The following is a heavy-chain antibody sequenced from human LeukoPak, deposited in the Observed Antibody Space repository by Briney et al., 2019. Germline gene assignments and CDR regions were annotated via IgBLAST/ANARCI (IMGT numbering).Heavy chain of an antibody. CDR3: ARAQNEGYCSGGSCDAWFDP. CDR1: GGSISSYY. Sequence: KPSETLSLTCTVSGGSISSYYWSWLRQPTGKGLEWIGYIYYSGSTNYNPSLKSRITISVDTSKNQFSLKLSSVAAADTAVYCCARAQNEGYCSGGSCDAWFDPWGQGTLVTVSS. CDR2: IYYSGST. D-gene: IGHD2-15*01. J-gene: IGHJ5*02. V-gene: IGHV4-59*01.